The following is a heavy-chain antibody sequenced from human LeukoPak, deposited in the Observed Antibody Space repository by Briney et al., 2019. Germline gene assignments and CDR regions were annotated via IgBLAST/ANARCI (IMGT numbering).Heavy chain of an antibody. J-gene: IGHJ5*02. V-gene: IGHV3-23*01. Sequence: QPGGSLRLSCAASGFTLNRYAMNWVRQARGKGVEWVSTISGSGDQTYSADCVRGRFTSSRDNSNNTLYLQMNSLRAEDTAVYYCARLKYTSSYYTWFDPWGQGTLVTVSS. D-gene: IGHD6-13*01. CDR3: ARLKYTSSYYTWFDP. CDR1: GFTLNRYA. CDR2: ISGSGDQT.